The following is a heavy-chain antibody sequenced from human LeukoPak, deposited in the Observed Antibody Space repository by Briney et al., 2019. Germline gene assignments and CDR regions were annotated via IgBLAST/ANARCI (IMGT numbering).Heavy chain of an antibody. V-gene: IGHV3-30*02. Sequence: GGSLRLSCAASGFTFSSYGMHWVRQAPGKGLEGVAFIRYDGSNKYYADSVKGRFTISRDNSKNTLYLQMNSLRAEDTAVYYCAKDIYYDSRGDNAFDIWGQGTMVTVSS. D-gene: IGHD3-22*01. CDR3: AKDIYYDSRGDNAFDI. CDR1: GFTFSSYG. CDR2: IRYDGSNK. J-gene: IGHJ3*02.